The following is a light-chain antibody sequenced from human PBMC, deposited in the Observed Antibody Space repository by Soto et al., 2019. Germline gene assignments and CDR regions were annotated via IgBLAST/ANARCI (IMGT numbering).Light chain of an antibody. CDR3: TSYTNINTIV. CDR1: NNDVAAYNY. Sequence: QLVLTQPASVSGSPGQSITISCTGTNNDVAAYNYVSWYQQHPGKVPKLIIYEVTNRPSGVSSRFSGSKSGETASLTISGLQAEDEADYYCTSYTNINTIVFGGGTKLTVL. CDR2: EVT. V-gene: IGLV2-14*01. J-gene: IGLJ3*02.